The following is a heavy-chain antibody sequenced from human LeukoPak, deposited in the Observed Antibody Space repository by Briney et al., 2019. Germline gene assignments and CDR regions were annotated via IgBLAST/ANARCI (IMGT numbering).Heavy chain of an antibody. CDR3: AKVANHRIAVAGTFDY. D-gene: IGHD6-19*01. CDR2: ISGSGGST. CDR1: GFTFSSYA. Sequence: PGGSLRLSCAASGFTFSSYAMSWVRQAPGKGLEWVSAISGSGGSTYYADSVKGRFTISRDNSKNTLYLQMNSLRAEDTAVYYCAKVANHRIAVAGTFDYWGQGTLVTVSS. J-gene: IGHJ4*02. V-gene: IGHV3-23*01.